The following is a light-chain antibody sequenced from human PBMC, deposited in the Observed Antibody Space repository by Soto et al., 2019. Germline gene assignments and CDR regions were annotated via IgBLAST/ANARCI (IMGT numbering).Light chain of an antibody. CDR1: QSVSTY. Sequence: EILLTQSPATLSSSPGERATLSCRASQSVSTYLAWYQQKPGQAPRLLIYDASSWATGIPARFSGSGSGTEFTLTISSLEPEDFAPYYCQQRSNWPVTFGQGTRVEIK. J-gene: IGKJ1*01. V-gene: IGKV3-11*01. CDR2: DAS. CDR3: QQRSNWPVT.